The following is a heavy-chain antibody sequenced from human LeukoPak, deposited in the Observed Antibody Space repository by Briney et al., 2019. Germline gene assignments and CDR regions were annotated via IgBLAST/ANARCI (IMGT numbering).Heavy chain of an antibody. CDR1: GGSISSYY. D-gene: IGHD5-18*01. Sequence: SETLSLTCTVSGGSISSYYWSWIRQPPGKGLEWIGYIYYSGSINYNPSLKSRVTISVDTSKNQFSLKLSSVTAADTAVYYCARYVQLWEEYYFDYWGQGTLVTVSS. CDR3: ARYVQLWEEYYFDY. V-gene: IGHV4-59*01. J-gene: IGHJ4*02. CDR2: IYYSGSI.